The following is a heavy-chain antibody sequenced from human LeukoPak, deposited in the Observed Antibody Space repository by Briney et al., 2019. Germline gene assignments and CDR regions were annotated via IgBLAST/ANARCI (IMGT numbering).Heavy chain of an antibody. V-gene: IGHV1-24*01. D-gene: IGHD3-22*01. CDR2: FDPEDGET. CDR3: ATVPANYYDSSGYSTSLDY. CDR1: GYTLTELS. Sequence: GASVKVSCKVSGYTLTELSMHWGRQPPGKGLEWVGGFDPEDGETIYAQKFQGRVTMTEDTSTDTAYVELSSLRSEDTAVYYCATVPANYYDSSGYSTSLDYWGQGTLVTVSS. J-gene: IGHJ4*02.